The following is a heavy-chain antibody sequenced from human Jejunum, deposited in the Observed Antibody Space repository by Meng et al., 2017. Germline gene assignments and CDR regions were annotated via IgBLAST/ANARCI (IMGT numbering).Heavy chain of an antibody. CDR2: IDNSGST. CDR3: ARAAAGTGFGYFDL. D-gene: IGHD6-19*01. Sequence: VQWPECGAGRARPLEPTLLMCTVYGFSVTIRNTYWVWIQQPPGKGLDWIAYIDNSGSTNYNPYLKSRVIISVDTSKNQFYLQMSSLTAVDTAVYYCARAAAGTGFGYFDLWGRGTLVTVSS. CDR1: GFSVTIRNTY. J-gene: IGHJ2*01. V-gene: IGHV4-61*01.